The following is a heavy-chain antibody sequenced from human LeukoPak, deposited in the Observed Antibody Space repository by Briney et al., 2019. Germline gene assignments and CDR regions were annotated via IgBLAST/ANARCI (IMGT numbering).Heavy chain of an antibody. J-gene: IGHJ6*03. D-gene: IGHD5-24*01. CDR3: ARSGDGYNPYYYYYYYMDV. Sequence: PGGSLRLSCAASGFTFSYYSMNWVRQAPGKGLEWVSSISSSSGYIYYADSVKGRFTISRDNAKNSLYLQMNSLRAEDTAVYYCARSGDGYNPYYYYYYYMDVWGKGTTVTISS. CDR1: GFTFSYYS. V-gene: IGHV3-21*01. CDR2: ISSSSGYI.